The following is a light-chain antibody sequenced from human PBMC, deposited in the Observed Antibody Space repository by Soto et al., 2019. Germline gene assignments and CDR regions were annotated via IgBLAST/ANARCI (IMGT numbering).Light chain of an antibody. CDR3: QQRSYWPPT. J-gene: IGKJ3*01. CDR1: QSVSSY. CDR2: DAS. Sequence: EIVLTQSAATLSLSPGERATLSCRASQSVSSYLAWYQQKPGQAPRLLIYDASNRATGIPARFSGSGSGTDFTLTISSLEPEDFAVYYCQQRSYWPPTFGPGTKVDI. V-gene: IGKV3-11*01.